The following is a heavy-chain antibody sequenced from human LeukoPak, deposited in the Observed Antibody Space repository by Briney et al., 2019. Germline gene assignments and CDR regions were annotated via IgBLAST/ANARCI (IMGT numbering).Heavy chain of an antibody. CDR3: ARERRSGTYYYFDY. V-gene: IGHV4-59*01. D-gene: IGHD1-26*01. CDR2: VYYSGST. CDR1: GGSIRSYY. J-gene: IGHJ4*02. Sequence: SETLSLTCTVSGGSIRSYYWSWIRQPPGKGLEWIGYVYYSGSTNYNPSLKSRVTISVDTSKNQFSLKLSSVTAADTAVYYCARERRSGTYYYFDYWGQGTLVTVSS.